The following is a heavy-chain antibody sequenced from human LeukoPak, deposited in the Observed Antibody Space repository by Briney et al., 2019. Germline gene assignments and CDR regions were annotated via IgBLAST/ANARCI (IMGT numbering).Heavy chain of an antibody. J-gene: IGHJ4*02. Sequence: GGSLRLSCAASGFTFSSYGMHWVRQAPGQGLEWMGWINPNSGGTNYAQKFQGRVTMTRDTSISTAYMELSRLRSDDTAVYYCARGVPPYFDYWGQGTLVTVSS. V-gene: IGHV1-2*02. CDR2: INPNSGGT. D-gene: IGHD3-10*01. CDR1: GFTFSSYG. CDR3: ARGVPPYFDY.